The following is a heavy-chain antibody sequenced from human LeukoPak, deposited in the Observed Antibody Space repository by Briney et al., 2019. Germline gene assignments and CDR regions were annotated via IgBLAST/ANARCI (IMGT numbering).Heavy chain of an antibody. Sequence: SETLSLTRPVSGDSISSSYGSLIRQPPGKGLEWIGYIYYSGITNYNHSLKSRVTISLDMSKNQFSLILRSVTAADTAVYYCVKSAGRGLANDFWGQGPL. CDR2: IYYSGIT. CDR3: VKSAGRGLANDF. CDR1: GDSISSSY. V-gene: IGHV4-59*03. J-gene: IGHJ4*02.